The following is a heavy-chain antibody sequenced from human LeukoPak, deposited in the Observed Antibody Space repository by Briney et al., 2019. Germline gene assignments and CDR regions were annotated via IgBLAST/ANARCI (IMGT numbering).Heavy chain of an antibody. CDR3: ARRYCSGGSCSDDAFDI. J-gene: IGHJ3*02. V-gene: IGHV3-48*01. Sequence: GGSLRLSCAASGFTFNRYSMNWVRQAPGKGLEWISYISSSGTTIYYADSVQGRFIISRDNARNSLYLQMNSLRAEDTAVYYCARRYCSGGSCSDDAFDIWGQGTMVTVSS. D-gene: IGHD2-15*01. CDR2: ISSSGTTI. CDR1: GFTFNRYS.